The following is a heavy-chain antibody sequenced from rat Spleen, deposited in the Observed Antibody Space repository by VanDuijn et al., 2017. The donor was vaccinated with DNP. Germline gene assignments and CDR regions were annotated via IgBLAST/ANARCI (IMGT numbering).Heavy chain of an antibody. Sequence: QVQLKESGPGLVQPSQTLSLTCTVSGFSLTLSHMHWVRQPPGKGLEWMGVMWSNGDSSYNSVFKSRLTFSRDTSKSQLFLKMNGLQTEDTATYYCSRGDYSYWGQGVMVTVSS. CDR2: MWSNGDS. CDR3: SRGDYSY. D-gene: IGHD1-7*01. CDR1: GFSLTLSH. V-gene: IGHV2-32*01. J-gene: IGHJ2*01.